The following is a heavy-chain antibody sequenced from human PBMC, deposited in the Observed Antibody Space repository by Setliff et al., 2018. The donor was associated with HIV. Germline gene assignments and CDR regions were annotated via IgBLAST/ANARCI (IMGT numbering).Heavy chain of an antibody. V-gene: IGHV4-39*07. J-gene: IGHJ4*02. D-gene: IGHD1-26*01. CDR3: AREVRWELPQGFDH. Sequence: SETLSLTCTVSGGSISSRNFYWGWIRQPPGKGLEWIGSIAYTGSGYYNSSLKSRVTISVDTSRNECSLKLTSVTAADTAVYYCAREVRWELPQGFDHWGQGSQVTVSS. CDR2: IAYTGSG. CDR1: GGSISSRNFY.